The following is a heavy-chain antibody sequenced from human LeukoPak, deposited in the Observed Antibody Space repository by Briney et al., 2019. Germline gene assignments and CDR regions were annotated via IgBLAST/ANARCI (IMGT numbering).Heavy chain of an antibody. J-gene: IGHJ5*02. V-gene: IGHV7-4-1*02. Sequence: VASVNVSCKASGYTFTSYAMNWVRQVPGQGLEWMGWINTNTGNPTYAQGFTGRFVFSLDTSVSTAYLQISSLKAEDTAVYYCARRATVRGVNWFDPWGQGTLVTVSS. CDR3: ARRATVRGVNWFDP. D-gene: IGHD3-10*01. CDR2: INTNTGNP. CDR1: GYTFTSYA.